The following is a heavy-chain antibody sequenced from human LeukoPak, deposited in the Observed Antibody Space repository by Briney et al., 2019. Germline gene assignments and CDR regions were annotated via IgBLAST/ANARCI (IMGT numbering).Heavy chain of an antibody. J-gene: IGHJ4*02. V-gene: IGHV3-74*01. CDR1: GFTFGSYW. CDR2: MNSDGSTT. Sequence: GGSLRLSCAASGFTFGSYWMHWVRQVPGKGLVWVSRMNSDGSTTNYADSVKGRFTISRDNAKNTLYLQMNSLRAEDTAVYYCATAGNYRFDYWGQGTLVTVSP. D-gene: IGHD1-7*01. CDR3: ATAGNYRFDY.